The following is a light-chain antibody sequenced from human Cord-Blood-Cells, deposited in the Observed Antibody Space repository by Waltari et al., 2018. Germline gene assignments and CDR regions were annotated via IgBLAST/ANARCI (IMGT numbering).Light chain of an antibody. Sequence: QSALTQPPSASGSPGQSVTISCTGTSSDVGGYNYVSWYQQHPGKAPTLMIYEVSKRPAGVPGRFSGSKSGNTASLTVSGLQAEDEADYYCSSYAGSNNLVFGGGTKLTVL. J-gene: IGLJ2*01. CDR3: SSYAGSNNLV. V-gene: IGLV2-8*01. CDR2: EVS. CDR1: SSDVGGYNY.